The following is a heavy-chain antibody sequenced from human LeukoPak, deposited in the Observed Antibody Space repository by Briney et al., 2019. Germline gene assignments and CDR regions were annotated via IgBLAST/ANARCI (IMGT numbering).Heavy chain of an antibody. CDR1: GFTFGDYA. V-gene: IGHV3-49*04. Sequence: GGSLRLSCTASGFTFGDYAMSWVRQAPGKGLEWVGFIRSKAYGGTTEYAASVKGRFTISRDDSKSIAYLQMNSLKTEDTAVYYCTRGSSSWYDEGGDFDYWGQGTLVTVSS. CDR2: IRSKAYGGTT. CDR3: TRGSSSWYDEGGDFDY. J-gene: IGHJ4*02. D-gene: IGHD6-13*01.